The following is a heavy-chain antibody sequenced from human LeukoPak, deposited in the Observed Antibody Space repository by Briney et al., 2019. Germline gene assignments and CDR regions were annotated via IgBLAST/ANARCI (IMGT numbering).Heavy chain of an antibody. V-gene: IGHV3-15*01. CDR3: TTDASYSSGWYQSYYFDY. CDR1: GFTFSNAW. CDR2: IKSKTDGGTT. D-gene: IGHD6-19*01. Sequence: GGSLRLSCAASGFTFSNAWMSWVRQAPGKGLEWVGRIKSKTDGGTTDYAAPVKGRFTISRDDSKNTLYLQMNRLKTEDTAVYYCTTDASYSSGWYQSYYFDYWGQGTLVTVSS. J-gene: IGHJ4*02.